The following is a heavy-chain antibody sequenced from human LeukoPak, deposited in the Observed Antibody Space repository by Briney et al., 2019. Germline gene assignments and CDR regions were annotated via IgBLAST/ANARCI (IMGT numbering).Heavy chain of an antibody. D-gene: IGHD4-23*01. CDR2: IIPIFGTA. J-gene: IGHJ3*02. Sequence: SVKVSCKASGGTFSSYAISWVRQAPGQGLEWMGRIIPIFGTANYAQKFQGRVTITTDESTSTAYMELSSLRSEDTAVFYCARDDYGGKGGYAFDIWGRGTMVTVSS. CDR1: GGTFSSYA. CDR3: ARDDYGGKGGYAFDI. V-gene: IGHV1-69*05.